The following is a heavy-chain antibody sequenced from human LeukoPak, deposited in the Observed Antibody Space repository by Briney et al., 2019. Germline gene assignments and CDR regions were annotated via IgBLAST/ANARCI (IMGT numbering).Heavy chain of an antibody. J-gene: IGHJ4*02. V-gene: IGHV4-59*01. CDR3: ARYVWGSYPTFEDY. D-gene: IGHD3-16*02. CDR1: DGSISSYY. Sequence: PSETLSLTCTVSDGSISSYYWSWIRQPPGKGLEWIGYIYYSGSTNYNPSLKSRVTISVDTSKNQFSLKLSSVTAADTAVYYCARYVWGSYPTFEDYWGQGTLVTVSS. CDR2: IYYSGST.